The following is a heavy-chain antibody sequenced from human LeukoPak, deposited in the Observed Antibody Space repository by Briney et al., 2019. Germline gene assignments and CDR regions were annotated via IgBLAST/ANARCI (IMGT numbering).Heavy chain of an antibody. D-gene: IGHD3-10*01. J-gene: IGHJ6*03. CDR2: IYYSGST. CDR3: ARVEEGYGSGRRENYYYYYMDV. V-gene: IGHV4-59*01. Sequence: PSETLSLTCTVSGGSIGSYYWCWIRPPPGKGLEWSGYIYYSGSTNYKPSLKSRVTISVDTSKNQFSLKLSSVTAADTAIYYCARVEEGYGSGRRENYYYYYMDVWGKGTTVTVSS. CDR1: GGSIGSYY.